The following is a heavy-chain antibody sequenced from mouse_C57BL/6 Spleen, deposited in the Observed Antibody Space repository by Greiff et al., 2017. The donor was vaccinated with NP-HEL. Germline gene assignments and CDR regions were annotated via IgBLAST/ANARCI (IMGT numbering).Heavy chain of an antibody. Sequence: VQLQQSGAELVRPGTSVKVSCKASGYAFTNYLIEWVKQRPGQGLEWIGVINPGSGGTNYNEKFKGKATLTADKSSSTAYMQLSSLTSEDSAVYFCARNYGSSYDYAMDYWGQRTSVTVSS. D-gene: IGHD1-1*01. CDR2: INPGSGGT. CDR3: ARNYGSSYDYAMDY. V-gene: IGHV1-54*01. CDR1: GYAFTNYL. J-gene: IGHJ4*01.